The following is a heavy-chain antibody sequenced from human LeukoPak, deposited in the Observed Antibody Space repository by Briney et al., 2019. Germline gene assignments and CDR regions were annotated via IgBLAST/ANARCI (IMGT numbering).Heavy chain of an antibody. CDR2: ISTSDSTI. Sequence: GGSLRLSCAASGFTFSSYEMNWVRQAPGKGLERISYISTSDSTIYNADSVKGRFTTSRDNAKNSLYLQMNSLRAEDTAVYYCARVGATSYGDYDYWGQGTLVTVSS. CDR1: GFTFSSYE. D-gene: IGHD4-17*01. CDR3: ARVGATSYGDYDY. J-gene: IGHJ4*02. V-gene: IGHV3-48*03.